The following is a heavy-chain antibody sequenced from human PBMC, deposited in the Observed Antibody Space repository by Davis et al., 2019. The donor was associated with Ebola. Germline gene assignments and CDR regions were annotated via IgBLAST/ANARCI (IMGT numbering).Heavy chain of an antibody. Sequence: SVKVSCKASGYTFTSYGISWVRQAPGQGLEWMGGIIPVFRTANYAQKFQGRVTITADESTRTAYMELNGLRSEDTAVYYCARWGQGGVGATLFDYWGQGTLVTVSS. CDR2: IIPVFRTA. CDR1: GYTFTSYG. J-gene: IGHJ4*02. V-gene: IGHV1-69*13. CDR3: ARWGQGGVGATLFDY. D-gene: IGHD1-26*01.